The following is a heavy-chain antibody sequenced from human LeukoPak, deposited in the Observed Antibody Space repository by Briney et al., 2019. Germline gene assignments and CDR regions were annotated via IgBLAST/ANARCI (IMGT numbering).Heavy chain of an antibody. CDR1: GFTFSSYW. CDR2: IKQDGSEK. V-gene: IGHV3-7*05. J-gene: IGHJ4*02. Sequence: GSLRLSCAASGFTFSSYWMSWVRQAPGKGLEWVANIKQDGSEKYYVDSVKGRFTISRENGKNSLYLQMNSLRAEDTGVYYCARDRLIAAAGTGVDYWGQGTLVTVSS. D-gene: IGHD6-13*01. CDR3: ARDRLIAAAGTGVDY.